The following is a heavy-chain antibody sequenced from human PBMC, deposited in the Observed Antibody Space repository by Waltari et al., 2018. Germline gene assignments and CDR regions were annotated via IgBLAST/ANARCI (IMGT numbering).Heavy chain of an antibody. Sequence: QVQLQESGPGLVKPSETLSLTCAVSGYSISSGYYWGWIRQPPGKGLEWIGSIYHSGSTYYNPSLKSRVTISVDTSNNQFSLKLSSVTAADTAVYYCARQDLQLERDYWGQGTLVTVSS. V-gene: IGHV4-38-2*01. CDR3: ARQDLQLERDY. D-gene: IGHD1-1*01. CDR1: GYSISSGYY. J-gene: IGHJ4*02. CDR2: IYHSGST.